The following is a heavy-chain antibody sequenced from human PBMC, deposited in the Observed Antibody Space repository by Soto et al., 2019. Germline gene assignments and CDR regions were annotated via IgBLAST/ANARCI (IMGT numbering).Heavy chain of an antibody. CDR2: INHSGST. CDR1: GGSFSGYY. J-gene: IGHJ3*02. CDR3: ARGPPHCSSTSCYIPPRAFDI. D-gene: IGHD2-2*02. Sequence: PSETLSLTCAVYGGSFSGYYWSWIRQPPGKGLEWIGEINHSGSTNYNPSLRSRVTISVDTSKNQFSLKLSSVTAADTAVYYCARGPPHCSSTSCYIPPRAFDIWGQGTMVTVSS. V-gene: IGHV4-34*01.